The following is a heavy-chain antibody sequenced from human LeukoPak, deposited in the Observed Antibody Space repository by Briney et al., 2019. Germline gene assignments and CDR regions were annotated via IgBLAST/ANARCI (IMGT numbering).Heavy chain of an antibody. CDR2: IYYSGST. CDR1: GASIISDTYY. J-gene: IGHJ4*02. V-gene: IGHV4-39*07. CDR3: ARNFYASSGYYLDDFYFDF. Sequence: SETLSLTCTVSGASIISDTYYWGWIRQPPGKGLEWLGSIYYSGSTYYSPSLKSRVTMSVATSTNQFSLKLISVTAADTALYYCARNFYASSGYYLDDFYFDFWGQGTLVTVSS. D-gene: IGHD3-22*01.